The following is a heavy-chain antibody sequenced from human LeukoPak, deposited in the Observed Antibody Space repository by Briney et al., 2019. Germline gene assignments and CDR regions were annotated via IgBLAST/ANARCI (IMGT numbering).Heavy chain of an antibody. CDR2: IYYSGST. J-gene: IGHJ4*02. CDR3: ARHQYDYVWGSYRHRHFDY. Sequence: PSETLSLTCTVSGYSISSGYYWGWIRQPPGKGLEWIGSIYYSGSTYYNPSLKSRVTISVDTSKNQFSLKLSSVTAADTAVYYCARHQYDYVWGSYRHRHFDYWGQGTLVTVSS. D-gene: IGHD3-16*02. CDR1: GYSISSGYY. V-gene: IGHV4-38-2*02.